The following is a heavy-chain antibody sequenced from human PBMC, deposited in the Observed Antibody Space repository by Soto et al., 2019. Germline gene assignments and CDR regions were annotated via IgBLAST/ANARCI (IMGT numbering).Heavy chain of an antibody. CDR2: INHSGST. V-gene: IGHV4-34*01. Sequence: SETLSLTCAVYGGSFSGYYWSWIRQPPGKGLEWIGEINHSGSTNYNPSLKSRVTISVDTSKNQFSLKLRSVTAADTAVYYCARGRVTIFGVVYYYGMDVWGQGTTVTVSS. CDR3: ARGRVTIFGVVYYYGMDV. CDR1: GGSFSGYY. J-gene: IGHJ6*02. D-gene: IGHD3-3*01.